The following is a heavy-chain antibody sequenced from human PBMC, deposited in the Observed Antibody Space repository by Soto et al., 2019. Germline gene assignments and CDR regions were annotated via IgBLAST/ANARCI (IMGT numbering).Heavy chain of an antibody. Sequence: PGGSLRLSCAASGFTFSSYSMNWVRQAPGKGLEWVSSISSSSSYIYYADSAKGRFTISRDNAKNSLYLQMNSLRAEDTAVYYCARDRWDYDFWSGYFGGYYYGMDVWGQGTTVTVSS. D-gene: IGHD3-3*01. CDR1: GFTFSSYS. V-gene: IGHV3-21*01. CDR2: ISSSSSYI. J-gene: IGHJ6*02. CDR3: ARDRWDYDFWSGYFGGYYYGMDV.